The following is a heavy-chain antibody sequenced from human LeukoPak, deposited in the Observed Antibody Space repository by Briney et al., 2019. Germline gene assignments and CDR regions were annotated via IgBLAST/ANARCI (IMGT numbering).Heavy chain of an antibody. Sequence: ASVKVSCKASGGTFSSYAISWVRQAPGQGPEWMGGIIPIFGTANYAQKFQGRVTITADESTSTAYMELSSLRSEDTAVYYCARGSCSGGTPYYYYYGMDVWGQGTTVTVSS. D-gene: IGHD2-15*01. CDR3: ARGSCSGGTPYYYYYGMDV. J-gene: IGHJ6*02. CDR2: IIPIFGTA. CDR1: GGTFSSYA. V-gene: IGHV1-69*13.